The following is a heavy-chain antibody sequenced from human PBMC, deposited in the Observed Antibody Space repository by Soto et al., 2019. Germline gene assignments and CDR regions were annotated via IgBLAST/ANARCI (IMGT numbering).Heavy chain of an antibody. V-gene: IGHV3-21*01. CDR3: ARNESSNIYGMDV. CDR2: ISSSSFSI. D-gene: IGHD6-6*01. Sequence: SLRLSCAASGFTFSSYSMNWVRQAPGKGLEWVSSISSSSFSINYADSVKGRFSISRDNAQNSLHLQMNNLRAEDTAVYYCARNESSNIYGMDVWGQGTTVTVLL. J-gene: IGHJ6*02. CDR1: GFTFSSYS.